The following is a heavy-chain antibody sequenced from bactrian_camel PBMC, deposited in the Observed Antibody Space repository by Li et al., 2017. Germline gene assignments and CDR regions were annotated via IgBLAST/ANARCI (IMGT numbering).Heavy chain of an antibody. CDR2: ISPPIVTA. V-gene: IGHV3S53*01. CDR1: NGLYC. J-gene: IGHJ4*01. CDR3: AARDDGSCSLNSAWTY. Sequence: HVQLVESGGGSVRPGGSLRLSCAGANGLYCMGWYRQAPGKEREAVASISPPIVTAWYAEPVKGRFTISHDSVEKTLYLQMNSLKPEDTAIYYCAARDDGSCSLNSAWTYRGQGTQVTVS. D-gene: IGHD1*01.